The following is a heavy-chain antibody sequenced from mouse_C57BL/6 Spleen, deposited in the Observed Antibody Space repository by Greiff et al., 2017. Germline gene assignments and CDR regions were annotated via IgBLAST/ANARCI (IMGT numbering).Heavy chain of an antibody. Sequence: QVQLQQSGTELVKPGASVKLSCKASGYTFTSYCMHWVQQSPGQSLEWIGTINPSNGGTNYHENFKGKATLTVDKSSSTAYMQLSSLTSEDSAVYYCARPYYGSSEWYFDVWGTGTTVTVSS. J-gene: IGHJ1*03. CDR3: ARPYYGSSEWYFDV. CDR2: INPSNGGT. V-gene: IGHV1-53*01. D-gene: IGHD1-1*01. CDR1: GYTFTSYC.